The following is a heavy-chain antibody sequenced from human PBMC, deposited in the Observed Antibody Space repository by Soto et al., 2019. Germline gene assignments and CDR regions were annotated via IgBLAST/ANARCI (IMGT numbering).Heavy chain of an antibody. V-gene: IGHV3-30*03. J-gene: IGHJ3*01. CDR2: ISYDGSNK. CDR3: ARAGRRADDAIDV. Sequence: PGGSLRLSCAASGFTFSSFGMHWVRQAPGKGLEWVAVISYDGSNKYYVDSVKGRFTIFRDNSKNMVFLQMDSPRAEDTAIYYCARAGRRADDAIDVWGQGTQVTVSS. CDR1: GFTFSSFG.